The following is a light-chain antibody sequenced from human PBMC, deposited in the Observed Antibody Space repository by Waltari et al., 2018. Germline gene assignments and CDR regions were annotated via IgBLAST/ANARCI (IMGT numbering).Light chain of an antibody. CDR2: AAS. CDR3: QQSYSTPRA. CDR1: QTISNY. J-gene: IGKJ1*01. V-gene: IGKV1-39*01. Sequence: DSQMTQPPSSLSYSVGDRATATCLATQTISNYGNCYQQKPGKAPKLLIYAASSLQSGVPSRFSGSGSGTDFTLTISILQPEDFATYYCQQSYSTPRAFGQGTKVEIK.